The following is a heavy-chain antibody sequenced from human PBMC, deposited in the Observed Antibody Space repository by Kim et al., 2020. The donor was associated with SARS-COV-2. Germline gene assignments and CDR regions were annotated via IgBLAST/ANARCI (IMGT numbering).Heavy chain of an antibody. CDR3: ARADQWRAFDI. J-gene: IGHJ3*02. CDR1: GGSISSHY. V-gene: IGHV4-59*11. Sequence: SETLSITCTVSGGSISSHYWSWIRQPPGKGLEWIGYVYFSGITNYNPSLKSRVTISVDTSKNQFSLKLTAVTAADTAVYYCARADQWRAFDIWGQGTLVT. CDR2: VYFSGIT. D-gene: IGHD6-19*01.